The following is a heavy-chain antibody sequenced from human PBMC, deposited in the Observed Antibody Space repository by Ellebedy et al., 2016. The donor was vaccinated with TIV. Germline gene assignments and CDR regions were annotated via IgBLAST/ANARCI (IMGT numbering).Heavy chain of an antibody. J-gene: IGHJ4*02. CDR3: TPPPGVVTIVY. V-gene: IGHV3-15*01. CDR1: GFTFSNAW. D-gene: IGHD2-21*02. Sequence: GGSLRLSXAASGFTFSNAWMSWVRQAPGKGLEWVGRIKSKTDGGTTDYAAPVKGRFTISRDDSKNTLYLQMNSLKTEDTAVYYCTPPPGVVTIVYWGQGTLVTVSS. CDR2: IKSKTDGGTT.